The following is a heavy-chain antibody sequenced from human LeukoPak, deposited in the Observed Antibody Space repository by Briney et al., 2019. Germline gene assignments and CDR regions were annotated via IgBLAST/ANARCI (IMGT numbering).Heavy chain of an antibody. CDR2: INTNTGNP. D-gene: IGHD6-13*01. CDR1: GYTFISHA. V-gene: IGHV7-4-1*02. J-gene: IGHJ1*01. CDR3: ASGAAGNPGYFQH. Sequence: ASVKVSCKASGYTFISHAMNWVRQAPGQGLEWMGWINTNTGNPTYAQGFTGRFVFSLDTSVSTAYLQISSLKAEDAAVYYCASGAAGNPGYFQHWGQGTLVTVSS.